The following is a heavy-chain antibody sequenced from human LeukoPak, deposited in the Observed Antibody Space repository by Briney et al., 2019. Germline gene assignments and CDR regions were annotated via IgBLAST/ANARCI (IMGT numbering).Heavy chain of an antibody. V-gene: IGHV4-39*07. CDR3: ARLIAVAATDYYYGMDV. D-gene: IGHD6-19*01. J-gene: IGHJ6*02. CDR2: IYYSGST. CDR1: GGSISSSSYY. Sequence: SETLSLTCTVSGGSISSSSYYWGWIRQPPGKGLEWIGSIYYSGSTYYNPSLKSRVTISVDTSKNQFSLKLSSVTAADTAVYYCARLIAVAATDYYYGMDVWGQGTTVTVSS.